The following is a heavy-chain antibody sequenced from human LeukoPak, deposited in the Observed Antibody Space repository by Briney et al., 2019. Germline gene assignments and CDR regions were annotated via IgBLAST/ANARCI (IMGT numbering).Heavy chain of an antibody. V-gene: IGHV1-69*13. CDR1: GGTFSSYA. Sequence: SVKVSCKASGGTFSSYAISWVRQAPGQGLEWMGGIIPMFATGSYAQRFQGRITITADESTSTAYMELSSLRSEDTAVYYCASPLWGSGSYYDWGQGTLVTVSS. CDR3: ASPLWGSGSYYD. J-gene: IGHJ4*02. CDR2: IIPMFATG. D-gene: IGHD1-26*01.